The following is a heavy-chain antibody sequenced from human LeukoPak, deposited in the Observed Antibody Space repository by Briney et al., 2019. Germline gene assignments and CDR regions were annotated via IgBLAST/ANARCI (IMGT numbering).Heavy chain of an antibody. CDR1: GFTFSSFS. D-gene: IGHD3-22*01. Sequence: PGGSLRLSCAASGFTFSSFSMNWVRQAPGKGLEWVSYISGSSSTIYYADSVKGRFTIPRDNAKNSLYLQMNSLRDEDTAVYYCARSLLLGTSVDYWGQGTLVTVSS. J-gene: IGHJ4*02. CDR3: ARSLLLGTSVDY. CDR2: ISGSSSTI. V-gene: IGHV3-48*02.